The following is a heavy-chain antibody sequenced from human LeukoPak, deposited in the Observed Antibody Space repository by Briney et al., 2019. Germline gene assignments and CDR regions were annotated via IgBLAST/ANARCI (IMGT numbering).Heavy chain of an antibody. Sequence: ASVKVSCKASGYTFTGYYMHSVRHAPGQGLEWMGWIKSNSGGTNYAQKFQGRVTMTRDTSISTAYMELNRLRFDDRAVYYCARSPHILTGENFDYWGQGTLVTVSS. CDR3: ARSPHILTGENFDY. CDR1: GYTFTGYY. J-gene: IGHJ4*02. V-gene: IGHV1-2*02. CDR2: IKSNSGGT. D-gene: IGHD3-9*01.